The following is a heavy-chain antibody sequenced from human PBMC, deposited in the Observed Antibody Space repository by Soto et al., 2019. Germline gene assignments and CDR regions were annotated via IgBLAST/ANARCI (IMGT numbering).Heavy chain of an antibody. CDR3: ARPPYYYDSSGYYTPHFDY. CDR2: ISYDGSST. D-gene: IGHD3-22*01. Sequence: GGSLRLSCAASGFTFSNYAMHWVRQAPGKGLVWVAVISYDGSSTYYADSVKGRFTISRDNSKNTLYLQMTSLRVEDTAVYYCARPPYYYDSSGYYTPHFDYWGQGTLVTVSS. V-gene: IGHV3-30-3*01. J-gene: IGHJ4*02. CDR1: GFTFSNYA.